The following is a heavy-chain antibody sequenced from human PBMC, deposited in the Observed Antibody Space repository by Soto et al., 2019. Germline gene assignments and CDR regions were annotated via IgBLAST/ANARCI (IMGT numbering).Heavy chain of an antibody. CDR3: AKASHCNKGRCSLGLIGDRAFDI. D-gene: IGHD2-8*01. CDR2: ISYDGSKK. J-gene: IGHJ3*02. V-gene: IGHV3-30*18. Sequence: QARLVESGGGVVQPGRSLRLSCEASGLTFSAYGMHWVRQAPGKGLEWVATISYDGSKKYFGDSVKGRFTISRDTSKSTLYLEMNSLRTEDTAVYYCAKASHCNKGRCSLGLIGDRAFDIWGQGTMVTVSS. CDR1: GLTFSAYG.